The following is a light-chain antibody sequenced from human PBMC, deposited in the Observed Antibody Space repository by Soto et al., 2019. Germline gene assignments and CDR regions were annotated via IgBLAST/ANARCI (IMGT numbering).Light chain of an antibody. CDR3: AAWDDSLNGPV. Sequence: QTVVTQPPSASGTPGQTVTISCSGSSSNIGSHSVNWYQQLPGTAPKLIIYKNNQRPSGVPDRFSDSKSGTSASLAISGLQSDDEADYYCAAWDDSLNGPVFGGGTKVTVL. CDR2: KNN. V-gene: IGLV1-44*01. J-gene: IGLJ3*02. CDR1: SSNIGSHS.